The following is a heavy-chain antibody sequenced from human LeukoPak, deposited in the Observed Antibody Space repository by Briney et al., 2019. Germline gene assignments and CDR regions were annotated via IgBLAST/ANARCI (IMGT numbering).Heavy chain of an antibody. J-gene: IGHJ4*02. CDR3: AKYIVDTAMVTAFDY. Sequence: GGSLRLSCAASEFTFSSYAMSWVRQAPGKGLAWVSAISGSGTSTYYADSVKGRFTISRDNSKNTLYLQMNSLRAEDTAVYYCAKYIVDTAMVTAFDYWGQGTLVTVSS. D-gene: IGHD5-18*01. CDR2: ISGSGTST. CDR1: EFTFSSYA. V-gene: IGHV3-23*01.